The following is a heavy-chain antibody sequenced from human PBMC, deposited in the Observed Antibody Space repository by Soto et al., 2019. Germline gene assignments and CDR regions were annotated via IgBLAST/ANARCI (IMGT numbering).Heavy chain of an antibody. V-gene: IGHV4-4*02. CDR1: GGSISNDNW. J-gene: IGHJ2*01. D-gene: IGHD6-13*01. CDR3: ARGGYTSSPARWFFDL. CDR2: IYHSGST. Sequence: QVQLQESGPGLVKPSGTLSLTCVVSGGSISNDNWWSWVRQPPGKGLEWIGEIYHSGSTNYIPSLKSRVTIAGDKSKTQCSLKLSSVTAADTAVYYCARGGYTSSPARWFFDLWGRGTLVTVAS.